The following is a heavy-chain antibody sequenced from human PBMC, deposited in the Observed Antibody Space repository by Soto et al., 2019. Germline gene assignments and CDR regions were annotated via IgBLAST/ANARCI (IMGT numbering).Heavy chain of an antibody. CDR2: IYYSGST. CDR3: ARRGAHRFYRPVYSRSSFFDY. Sequence: SETLSLTCTVSGGSISSSSYYWGWIRQPPGKGLEWSGSIYYSGSTYYNPSLKSRVTISVDTSKNQFSLKLSSVTAADTAVYYCARRGAHRFYRPVYSRSSFFDYWGQGTLVTVSA. CDR1: GGSISSSSYY. J-gene: IGHJ4*02. D-gene: IGHD6-6*01. V-gene: IGHV4-39*01.